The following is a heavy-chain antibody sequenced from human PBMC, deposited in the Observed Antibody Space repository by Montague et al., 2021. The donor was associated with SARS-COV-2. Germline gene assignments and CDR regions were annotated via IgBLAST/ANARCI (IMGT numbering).Heavy chain of an antibody. Sequence: SETLSLTCTVSGDAISENTYKWGWIRQPPGKGLEWVGNIYYSGTTFIXPSLESRVTISVDASKNQFSLNLTSVTAADTAVYYCARPLVRGVPKAFDIWGQGALVIVSS. CDR2: IYYSGTT. V-gene: IGHV4-39*01. D-gene: IGHD3-10*01. CDR1: GDAISENTYK. J-gene: IGHJ3*02. CDR3: ARPLVRGVPKAFDI.